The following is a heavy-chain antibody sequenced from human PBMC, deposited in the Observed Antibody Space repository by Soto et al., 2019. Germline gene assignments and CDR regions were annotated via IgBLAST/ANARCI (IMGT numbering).Heavy chain of an antibody. D-gene: IGHD3-9*01. V-gene: IGHV3-53*04. CDR2: IYSGGST. Sequence: EVQLVESGGGLVQPGGSLRLSCAASGFTVSSNYMSWVRQAPGKGLEWVSVIYSGGSTYYADSVKGRFTISRHNSKNTLDLQMNSLRAEDTAVYYCARGRGDILTGRYYFDYWGQGTLVTVSS. CDR3: ARGRGDILTGRYYFDY. J-gene: IGHJ4*02. CDR1: GFTVSSNY.